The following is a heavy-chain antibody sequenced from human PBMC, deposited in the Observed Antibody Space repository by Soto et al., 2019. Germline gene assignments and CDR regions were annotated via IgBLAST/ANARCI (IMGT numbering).Heavy chain of an antibody. J-gene: IGHJ6*02. Sequence: GGSLRLSCAASGFTFSSYVMHWVRQAPGKGLEWVAVIAYDGSYKYHADSVKGRFTISRDNSKNTLYLQMNSLRAEDTAVYYCAKDLRSQKTMVRGVKLIYYYYGMDVWGQGTTVTVSS. CDR3: AKDLRSQKTMVRGVKLIYYYYGMDV. V-gene: IGHV3-30*18. CDR2: IAYDGSYK. CDR1: GFTFSSYV. D-gene: IGHD3-10*01.